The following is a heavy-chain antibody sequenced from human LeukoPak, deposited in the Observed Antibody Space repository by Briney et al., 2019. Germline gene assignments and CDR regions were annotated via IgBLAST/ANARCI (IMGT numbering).Heavy chain of an antibody. Sequence: KPGESLKISCKGSGYSFTSYWIGWVRQMPGKGLEWMGNVYPGDSDTRYSPSFQGQVTISADKSISTAYLQWSSLKASDTAMYYCARHLGWGHDSSGYGNAFDIWGQGTMVTVSS. D-gene: IGHD3-22*01. V-gene: IGHV5-51*01. CDR2: VYPGDSDT. CDR1: GYSFTSYW. CDR3: ARHLGWGHDSSGYGNAFDI. J-gene: IGHJ3*02.